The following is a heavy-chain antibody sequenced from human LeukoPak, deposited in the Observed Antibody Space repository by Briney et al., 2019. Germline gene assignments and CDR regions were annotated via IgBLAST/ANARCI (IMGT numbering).Heavy chain of an antibody. CDR3: ARGHYYDSSAADAFDI. CDR2: INTNTGNP. Sequence: ASVKVSCKASGYTFTSYAMNWVRQAPGQGLEWMGWINTNTGNPTYAQGFTGRFVFSLDTSVSTAYLQISSLRSEDTAVYYCARGHYYDSSAADAFDIWGQGTMVTVSS. CDR1: GYTFTSYA. V-gene: IGHV7-4-1*02. D-gene: IGHD3-22*01. J-gene: IGHJ3*02.